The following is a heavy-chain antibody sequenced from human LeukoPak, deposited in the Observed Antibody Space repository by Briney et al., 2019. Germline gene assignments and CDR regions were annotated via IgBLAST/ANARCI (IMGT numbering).Heavy chain of an antibody. J-gene: IGHJ4*02. CDR1: GYTFTSYG. Sequence: ASVKVSCKASGYTFTSYGISWVRQAPGQGLEWMGWINPNSGGTNYAQKFQGRVTMTRDTSISTAYMELSRLRSDDTAVYYCAKAYDSSGYYPFDYWGQGTLVTVSS. V-gene: IGHV1-2*02. CDR2: INPNSGGT. CDR3: AKAYDSSGYYPFDY. D-gene: IGHD3-22*01.